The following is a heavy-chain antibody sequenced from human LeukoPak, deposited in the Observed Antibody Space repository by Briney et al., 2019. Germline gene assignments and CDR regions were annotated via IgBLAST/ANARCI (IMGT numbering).Heavy chain of an antibody. CDR2: IYHSGST. D-gene: IGHD5-24*01. Sequence: SETLSLTCAVYGGSFSGYYWGWIRQPPGKGLEWIGSIYHSGSTYYNPSLKSRVTISVDRSRNQFSLNLNSVTAADTAVYYCASARWDYWGQGTLVTVSS. CDR1: GGSFSGYY. J-gene: IGHJ4*02. CDR3: ASARWDY. V-gene: IGHV4-34*01.